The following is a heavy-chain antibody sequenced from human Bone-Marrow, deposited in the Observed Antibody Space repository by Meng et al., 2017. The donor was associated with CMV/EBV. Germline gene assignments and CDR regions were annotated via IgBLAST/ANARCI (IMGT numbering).Heavy chain of an antibody. Sequence: SGPTLVKPTQTLTLTCTFSGFSLSTSGVGVGWIRQPPGKALESLALIYWNDDKRYSPSLKSRLTITKDTSKNQVVLTMTNMDPVDTATYYCAHEGGNYAFWSGYYQLTNWFDPWGQGTLVTVSS. D-gene: IGHD3-3*01. V-gene: IGHV2-5*01. J-gene: IGHJ5*02. CDR2: IYWNDDK. CDR1: GFSLSTSGVG. CDR3: AHEGGNYAFWSGYYQLTNWFDP.